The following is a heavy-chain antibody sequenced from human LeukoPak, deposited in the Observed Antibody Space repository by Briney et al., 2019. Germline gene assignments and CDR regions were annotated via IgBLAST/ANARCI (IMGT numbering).Heavy chain of an antibody. CDR2: IYYSGST. V-gene: IGHV4-39*01. D-gene: IGHD5-18*01. CDR1: GGSISSSSYY. Sequence: SETLSLTCTVSGGSISSSSYYWGWIHQPPGKGLEWIGSIYYSGSTYYNPSLKSRVTISVDTSKNQFSLKLSSVTAADTAVYYCARTGYSYGSGGPDPYYYYGMDVWGQGTTVTVSS. J-gene: IGHJ6*02. CDR3: ARTGYSYGSGGPDPYYYYGMDV.